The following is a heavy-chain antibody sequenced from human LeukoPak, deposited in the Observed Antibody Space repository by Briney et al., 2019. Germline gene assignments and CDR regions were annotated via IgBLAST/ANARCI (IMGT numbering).Heavy chain of an antibody. CDR1: GFTFSGSA. J-gene: IGHJ4*02. D-gene: IGHD1-26*01. CDR2: IRSKANSYAT. CDR3: TRLLVGSRVFDY. V-gene: IGHV3-73*01. Sequence: PGGSLRLSCAASGFTFSGSAMHWVRQASGKGLEWAGRIRSKANSYATAYAASVKGRFTISRDDSKNTAYLQMNSLKTEDTAVYYCTRLLVGSRVFDYWGQGTLVTVSS.